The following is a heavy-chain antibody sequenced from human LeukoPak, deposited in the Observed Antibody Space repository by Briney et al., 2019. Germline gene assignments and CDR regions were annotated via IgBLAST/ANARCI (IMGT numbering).Heavy chain of an antibody. V-gene: IGHV4-59*12. D-gene: IGHD3-22*01. CDR1: GGSISSYY. J-gene: IGHJ4*02. Sequence: SETLPLTCTVSGGSISSYYWSWIRQPPGKGLEWIGYIYYSGSTNYNPSLKSRVTISVDTSKNQFSLKLSSVTAADTAVYYCAREHNDSSGYYYYFDYWGQGTLVTVSS. CDR3: AREHNDSSGYYYYFDY. CDR2: IYYSGST.